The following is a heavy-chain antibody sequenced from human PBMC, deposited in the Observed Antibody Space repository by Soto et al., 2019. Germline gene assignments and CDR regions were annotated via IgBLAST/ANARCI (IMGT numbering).Heavy chain of an antibody. D-gene: IGHD2-21*02. CDR3: ARGAGYCGGDCRNDYYYAMDV. CDR1: GYIFTDYA. Sequence: QAQLVQSGAEVKEPGAPVKVSCKASGYIFTDYAMHWVRQAPGQRLEWMGWINVGNGNTKYSQNFQARVTITRDTSASKAYMDLSSLRSEDTAVYYCARGAGYCGGDCRNDYYYAMDVWGQGTTVTVSS. CDR2: INVGNGNT. J-gene: IGHJ6*02. V-gene: IGHV1-3*01.